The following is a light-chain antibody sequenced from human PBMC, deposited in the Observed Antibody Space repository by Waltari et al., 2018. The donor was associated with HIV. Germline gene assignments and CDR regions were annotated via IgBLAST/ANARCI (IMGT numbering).Light chain of an antibody. V-gene: IGLV1-40*01. CDR1: SSTIGTGYD. Sequence: QSMLTQPPSVSGAPGQRVSISCTGSSSTIGTGYDVHWYQQLPGTAPNLLISGNNNRPSGVPDRFSASKSGTSASLTISGLQAEDEAVYFCQSYDISLSASVVFGGGTKLTVL. CDR3: QSYDISLSASVV. J-gene: IGLJ2*01. CDR2: GNN.